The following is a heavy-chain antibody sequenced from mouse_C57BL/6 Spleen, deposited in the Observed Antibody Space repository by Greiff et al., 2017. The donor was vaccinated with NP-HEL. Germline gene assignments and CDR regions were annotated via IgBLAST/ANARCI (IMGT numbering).Heavy chain of an antibody. V-gene: IGHV6-6*01. Sequence: EVHLVESGGGLVQPGGSMKLSCAASGFTFSDAWMDWVRQSPEKGLEWVAEIRNKANNHATYYAESVKGRFTISRDDSKSSVYLQMNSLRAEDTGIYYCTRFGYYGYYFDYWGQGTTLTVSS. CDR2: IRNKANNHAT. D-gene: IGHD2-3*01. J-gene: IGHJ2*01. CDR3: TRFGYYGYYFDY. CDR1: GFTFSDAW.